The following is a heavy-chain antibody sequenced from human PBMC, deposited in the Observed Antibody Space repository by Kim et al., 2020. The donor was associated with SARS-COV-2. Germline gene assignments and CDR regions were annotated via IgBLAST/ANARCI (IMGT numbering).Heavy chain of an antibody. D-gene: IGHD6-6*01. J-gene: IGHJ6*03. CDR3: ARQSIAARSYYYYYYYMDV. CDR1: GGSISSYY. CDR2: IYYSGST. Sequence: SETLSLTCTVSGGSISSYYWSWIRQPPGKGLEWIGYIYYSGSTNYNPSLKSRVTISVDTSKNQFSLKLSSVTAADTAVYYCARQSIAARSYYYYYYYMDVWGKGTTVTVSS. V-gene: IGHV4-59*08.